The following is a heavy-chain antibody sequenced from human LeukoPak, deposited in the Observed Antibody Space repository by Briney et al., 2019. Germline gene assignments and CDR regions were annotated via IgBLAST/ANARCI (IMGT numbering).Heavy chain of an antibody. CDR2: ISSSGSTI. CDR1: GFTFSSYE. CDR3: SRWKGEVGATERGFDY. D-gene: IGHD1-26*01. V-gene: IGHV3-48*03. J-gene: IGHJ4*02. Sequence: GGSLRLSCAASGFTFSSYEMNWVPQAPGKGLEWVSYISSSGSTIYYADSVKGRFTISRDNAKNSLYLQMNSLRAEHTAVYYCSRWKGEVGATERGFDYWGQGTLVTVSS.